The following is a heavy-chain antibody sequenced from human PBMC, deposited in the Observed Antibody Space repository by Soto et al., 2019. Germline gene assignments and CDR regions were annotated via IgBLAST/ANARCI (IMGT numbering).Heavy chain of an antibody. D-gene: IGHD6-13*01. CDR2: ISGSGGST. CDR3: AKALGGSSSWFPQSYYYMDV. V-gene: IGHV3-23*01. CDR1: GFTFSSYA. J-gene: IGHJ6*03. Sequence: GGSLRLSCAASGFTFSSYAMSWVRQAPGKGLEWVSAISGSGGSTYYADSVKGRFTISRDNSKNTLYLQMNSLRAEDTAVYYCAKALGGSSSWFPQSYYYMDVWGKGTTVTVSS.